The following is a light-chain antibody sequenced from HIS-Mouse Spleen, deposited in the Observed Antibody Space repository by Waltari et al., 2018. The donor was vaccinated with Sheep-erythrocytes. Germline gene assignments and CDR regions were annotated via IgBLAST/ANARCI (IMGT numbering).Light chain of an antibody. J-gene: IGKJ1*01. CDR1: QSISSW. CDR2: KAP. V-gene: IGKV1-5*03. Sequence: DIQMTQSPSTLSASVGDRVTITCRASQSISSWLAWYQQEPGKAPKLLIYKAPSLESGVPSRFSGSGSGTEFTLTISSLQPDDFATYYCQQYNSYSTFGQGTKVEIK. CDR3: QQYNSYST.